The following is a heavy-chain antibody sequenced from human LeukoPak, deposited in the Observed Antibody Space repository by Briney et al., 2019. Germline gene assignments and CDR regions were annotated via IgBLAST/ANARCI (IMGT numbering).Heavy chain of an antibody. V-gene: IGHV5-51*01. Sequence: GESLKISCKCSGYSFINYWIGWVRQMPGKGLEWMGMIYPEDSDTRYSPSFEGQVSISADKSISTVYLQWRSLRSSDIAKYYCARRIGYSGYDFWGQGSQVTVSS. CDR3: ARRIGYSGYDF. D-gene: IGHD5-12*01. CDR2: IYPEDSDT. CDR1: GYSFINYW. J-gene: IGHJ4*02.